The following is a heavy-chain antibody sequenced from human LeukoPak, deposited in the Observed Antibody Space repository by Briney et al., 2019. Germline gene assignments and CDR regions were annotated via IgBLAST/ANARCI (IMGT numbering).Heavy chain of an antibody. CDR3: ARRSRVPAAYSNYYYYMDV. Sequence: GESLKISCKGSGYSFTSYWIGWVRQMPGKGLEWMGIIYPGDSDTRYSPSFQGQVTISADKSISTAYLQWSSLKASDTAMYYCARRSRVPAAYSNYYYYMDVWGKGTTVTVSS. CDR1: GYSFTSYW. CDR2: IYPGDSDT. D-gene: IGHD2-2*01. V-gene: IGHV5-51*01. J-gene: IGHJ6*03.